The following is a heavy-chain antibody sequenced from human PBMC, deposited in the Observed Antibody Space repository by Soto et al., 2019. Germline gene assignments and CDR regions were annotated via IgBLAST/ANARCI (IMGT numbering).Heavy chain of an antibody. CDR1: GGSISSGGDY. CDR2: IYYSGST. Sequence: PSETLSLTCTVSGGSISSGGDYWSWIRQHPGKGLEWIGYIYYSGSTYYNPSLKSRVTISVDTSKNQFSLKLSSVTAADTAIYYCARDRNGYDEIVDYWGQGTLVTVSS. D-gene: IGHD5-12*01. CDR3: ARDRNGYDEIVDY. J-gene: IGHJ4*02. V-gene: IGHV4-31*03.